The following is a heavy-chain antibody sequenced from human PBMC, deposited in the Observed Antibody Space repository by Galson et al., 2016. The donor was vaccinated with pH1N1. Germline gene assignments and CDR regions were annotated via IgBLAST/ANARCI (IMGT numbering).Heavy chain of an antibody. CDR2: IDPSDGTT. CDR3: ARRYYFDY. Sequence: SVKVSCKASGYSVTRYYMHWIRQAPGQGLEWMGIIDPSDGTTTYSQKFQDRISLTRDTSTNSVYMKLNNLRPGDSATYFCARRYYFDYWGQGTLVTVSS. CDR1: GYSVTRYY. V-gene: IGHV1-46*01. J-gene: IGHJ4*02.